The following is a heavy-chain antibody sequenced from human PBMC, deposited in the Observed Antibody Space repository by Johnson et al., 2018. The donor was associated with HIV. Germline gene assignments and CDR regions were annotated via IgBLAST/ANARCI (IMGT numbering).Heavy chain of an antibody. J-gene: IGHJ3*02. CDR1: GFTFSSYG. CDR3: AKVHSSSSNGFDI. Sequence: QVQLVESGGGVVQPGRSLRLSCAASGFTFSSYGMHWVRQAPGKGLEWVAVIWYDGSNKYYADSVKGRFTVSRDNYKNTLYLQMNSLRGEGTAVYYCAKVHSSSSNGFDIWGQGTMVTVSS. D-gene: IGHD6-6*01. V-gene: IGHV3-33*06. CDR2: IWYDGSNK.